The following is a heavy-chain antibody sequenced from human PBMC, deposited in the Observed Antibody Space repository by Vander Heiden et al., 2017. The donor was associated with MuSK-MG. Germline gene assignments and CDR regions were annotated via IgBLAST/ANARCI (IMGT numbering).Heavy chain of an antibody. CDR2: INPNSGGT. CDR3: ARWAYYYDSSALDV. Sequence: QVQLVQPGAEVKKPGVSLKVSCKPSGYTFTGYYMHWVRQAPGQGLEWMGWINPNSGGTNYAQKFQGRVTMTRDTSISTAYMELSRLRSDDTAVYYCARWAYYYDSSALDVWGKGTTVTVSS. D-gene: IGHD3-22*01. V-gene: IGHV1-2*02. CDR1: GYTFTGYY. J-gene: IGHJ6*04.